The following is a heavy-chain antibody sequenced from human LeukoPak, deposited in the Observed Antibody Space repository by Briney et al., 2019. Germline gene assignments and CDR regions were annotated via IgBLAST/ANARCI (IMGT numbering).Heavy chain of an antibody. CDR2: IYYSGTT. CDR3: TREENYGDYPRTVILDY. J-gene: IGHJ4*02. CDR1: GFTFSDYA. V-gene: IGHV4-38-2*01. Sequence: GSLRLSCAASGFTFSDYAMSWVRQAPGTGLEWIGSIYYSGTTYYNPSLKSRVTMSIDTSKNQFSLNLISLTAADTAVYFCTREENYGDYPRTVILDYWGQGVLVTVSS. D-gene: IGHD4-17*01.